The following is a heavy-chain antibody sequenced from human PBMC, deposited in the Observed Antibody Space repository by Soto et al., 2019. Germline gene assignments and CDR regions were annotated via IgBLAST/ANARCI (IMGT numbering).Heavy chain of an antibody. CDR2: INHSGST. V-gene: IGHV4-34*01. D-gene: IGHD2-15*01. CDR3: ARSRFKWSTRYYYYYMDV. Sequence: SETLSLTCAVYGGSFSGYYWSWIRQPPGKGLEWIGEINHSGSTNYNPSLKSRVTISVDTSKNQFSLKLSSVTAADTAVYYCARSRFKWSTRYYYYYMDVWGKGTTVTVSS. J-gene: IGHJ6*03. CDR1: GGSFSGYY.